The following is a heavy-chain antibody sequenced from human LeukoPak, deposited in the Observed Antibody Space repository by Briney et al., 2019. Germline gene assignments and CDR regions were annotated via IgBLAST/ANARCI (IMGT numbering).Heavy chain of an antibody. D-gene: IGHD3-10*01. J-gene: IGHJ4*02. CDR3: ARGVLYYGSGSHLDY. V-gene: IGHV3-23*01. CDR2: ISGSDSST. Sequence: PGGSLRLSCAASGFTFSGYAMSWVRQAPGKGLEWVSTISGSDSSTYYADSVKGRFTISRDSAKKTLYLQMNSLRAEDTAVYYCARGVLYYGSGSHLDYWGQGTLVTVSS. CDR1: GFTFSGYA.